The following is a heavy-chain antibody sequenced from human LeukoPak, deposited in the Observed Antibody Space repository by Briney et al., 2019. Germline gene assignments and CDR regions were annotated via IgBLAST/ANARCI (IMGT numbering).Heavy chain of an antibody. Sequence: SETLSLTCTVSGGSISSNNYYWGWIRQPPGKGLEWIVSIYFSGSTYYNPSLKSRVTISVDTSKNQFSLKLSSVTAADTAVYYCVRYLTTDILNYMDVWGKGTTVTVSS. CDR3: VRYLTTDILNYMDV. D-gene: IGHD3-9*01. J-gene: IGHJ6*03. CDR1: GGSISSNNYY. CDR2: IYFSGST. V-gene: IGHV4-39*07.